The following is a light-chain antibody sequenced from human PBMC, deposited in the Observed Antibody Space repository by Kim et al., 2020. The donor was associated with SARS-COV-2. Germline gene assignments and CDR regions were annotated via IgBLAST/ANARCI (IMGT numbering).Light chain of an antibody. CDR2: YDS. CDR1: NIGIKS. CDR3: QVWDSSSDLSYV. V-gene: IGLV3-21*04. Sequence: SYELTQPPSVSVAPGKTARITCGGNNIGIKSVHWYQQKPGQAPVLVIYYDSDRPSGIPERFSGSNSGNTATLTISRVEAGDEADYYCQVWDSSSDLSYVF. J-gene: IGLJ1*01.